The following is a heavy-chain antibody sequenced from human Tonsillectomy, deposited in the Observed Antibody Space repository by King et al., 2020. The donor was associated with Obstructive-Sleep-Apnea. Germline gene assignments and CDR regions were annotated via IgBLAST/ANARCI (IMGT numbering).Heavy chain of an antibody. CDR2: ISNNRSYI. J-gene: IGHJ6*02. Sequence: VQLVESGGGLVKPGGSLRLSCASSGFTFSSYSMNWVRQAPGAGREWVSSISNNRSYIYYADAVKGRFTISRDNAKNALYLEMNSLRAEDTAVYYCARDRSSGGYGMDVWGQGTTVTVSS. D-gene: IGHD6-19*01. CDR3: ARDRSSGGYGMDV. CDR1: GFTFSSYS. V-gene: IGHV3-21*01.